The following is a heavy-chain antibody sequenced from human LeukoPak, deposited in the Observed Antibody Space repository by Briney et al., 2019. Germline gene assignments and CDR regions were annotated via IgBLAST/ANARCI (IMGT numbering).Heavy chain of an antibody. V-gene: IGHV3-74*01. CDR1: GFTFSRDW. J-gene: IGHJ4*02. D-gene: IGHD2-2*01. CDR3: ARDLVVVVPAARDY. Sequence: GGSLRLSCAASGFTFSRDWMHWVRQGPGKGLVWVSRMNSDGSTTNYADSVKGRFTISRDNAKNSLYLQMNSLRAEDTAVYYCARDLVVVVPAARDYWGQGTLVTVSS. CDR2: MNSDGSTT.